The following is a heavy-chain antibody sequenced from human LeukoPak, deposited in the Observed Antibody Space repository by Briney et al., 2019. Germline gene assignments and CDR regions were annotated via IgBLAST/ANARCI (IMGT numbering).Heavy chain of an antibody. J-gene: IGHJ4*02. CDR1: GVTVSSNY. CDR3: ARSYYYGL. CDR2: IYSGGST. Sequence: GGSLRLSCAASGVTVSSNYMSWVRQAPGKGLEWVSVIYSGGSTYYADSVKGRFTISRDNSKNTLYLQTNGLRAEDTAVYYCARSYYYGLWGQGTLVTVSS. D-gene: IGHD3-10*01. V-gene: IGHV3-53*01.